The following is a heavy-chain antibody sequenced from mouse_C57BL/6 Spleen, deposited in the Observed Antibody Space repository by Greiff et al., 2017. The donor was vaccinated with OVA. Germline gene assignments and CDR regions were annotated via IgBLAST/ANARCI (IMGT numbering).Heavy chain of an antibody. CDR2: ISYDGSN. Sequence: DVQLQESGPGLVKPSQSLSLTCSVTGYSITSGYYWNWIRQFPGNKLEWMGYISYDGSNNYNPSLKNRISITRDTSKNQFFLKLNSVTTEDTATYYCARGRNWYCDVWGTGTTVTVSS. J-gene: IGHJ1*03. V-gene: IGHV3-6*01. CDR3: ARGRNWYCDV. CDR1: GYSITSGYY.